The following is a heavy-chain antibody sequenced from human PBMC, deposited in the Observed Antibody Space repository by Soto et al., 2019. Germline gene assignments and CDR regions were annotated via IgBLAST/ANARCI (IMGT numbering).Heavy chain of an antibody. V-gene: IGHV3-23*01. CDR2: ISYSGDRT. Sequence: GGSLRLSCAASGFTFNNYAMSWVRQVPGKGLEWVSAISYSGDRTFYADSAKGRFTISRDNSKNTLYLEMKSLRAEDTAIYYCAKVTIEVPAPGTAVWGQGTTVTVSS. CDR1: GFTFNNYA. CDR3: AKVTIEVPAPGTAV. D-gene: IGHD6-13*01. J-gene: IGHJ6*02.